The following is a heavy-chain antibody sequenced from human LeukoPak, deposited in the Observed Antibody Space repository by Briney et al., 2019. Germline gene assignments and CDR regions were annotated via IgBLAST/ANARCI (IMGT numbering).Heavy chain of an antibody. V-gene: IGHV3-30-3*01. CDR2: ISYDGSNK. CDR1: GFTFSSYA. CDR3: AKAGAYDSSGYYYYLDY. Sequence: GRSLRLSCAASGFTFSSYAMHWVRQAPGKGLEWVAVISYDGSNKYYADSVKGRFTISRDNSRNTLYLQMNSLRTEDTAVYYCAKAGAYDSSGYYYYLDYWGQGILVTVPS. J-gene: IGHJ4*02. D-gene: IGHD3-22*01.